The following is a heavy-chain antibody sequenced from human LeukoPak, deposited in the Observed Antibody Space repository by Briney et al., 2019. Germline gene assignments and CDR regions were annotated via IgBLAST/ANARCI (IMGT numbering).Heavy chain of an antibody. V-gene: IGHV3-9*01. D-gene: IGHD4-17*01. CDR1: GFTFDDYA. CDR2: ISWNSGSI. Sequence: GRSLRLSYAASGFTFDDYAMHWVRQAPGKGLEWVSGISWNSGSIGYADSVKGRFTISRDNAKNSLYLQMNSLRAEDTASYYCAKDMAYGGNSGAFDIWGQGTMVTVSS. CDR3: AKDMAYGGNSGAFDI. J-gene: IGHJ3*02.